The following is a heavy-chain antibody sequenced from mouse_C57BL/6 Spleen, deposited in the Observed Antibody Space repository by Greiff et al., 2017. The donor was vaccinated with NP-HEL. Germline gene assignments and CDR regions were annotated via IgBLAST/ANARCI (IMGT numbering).Heavy chain of an antibody. Sequence: VQLQESGPELVKPGASVKISCKASGYAFSSSWMNWVKQRPGKGLEWIGRIYPGDGDTNYNGKFKGKATLTADKSSSTAYMQRSSLTSEDSAVYFCARSGGNYGPDYWGQGTTLTVSS. D-gene: IGHD1-1*02. CDR2: IYPGDGDT. CDR1: GYAFSSSW. V-gene: IGHV1-82*01. CDR3: ARSGGNYGPDY. J-gene: IGHJ2*01.